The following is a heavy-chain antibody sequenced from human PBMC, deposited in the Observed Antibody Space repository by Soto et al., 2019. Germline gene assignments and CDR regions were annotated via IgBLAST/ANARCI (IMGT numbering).Heavy chain of an antibody. J-gene: IGHJ6*02. CDR3: ARDVVGSKWESPEYGMDV. CDR1: GFTFSSYA. V-gene: IGHV3-30-3*01. Sequence: QVQLVESGGGVVQPGRSLRLSCAASGFTFSSYAMHWVRQAPGKGLEWVAVISYDGSNKYYADSVKGRFTISRDNSKNTLYLQMNSLRAEDTAVYYCARDVVGSKWESPEYGMDVWGQGTTFTVSS. D-gene: IGHD1-26*01. CDR2: ISYDGSNK.